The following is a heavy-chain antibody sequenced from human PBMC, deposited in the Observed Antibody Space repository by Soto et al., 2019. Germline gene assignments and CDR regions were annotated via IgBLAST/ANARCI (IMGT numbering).Heavy chain of an antibody. D-gene: IGHD5-12*01. CDR1: GFSLRNDRMG. CDR2: IFSNDEK. V-gene: IGHV2-26*01. J-gene: IGHJ4*02. CDR3: ARIPGYDYRFDFDY. Sequence: QVTLKESGPVLVKPTETLTLTCTVSGFSLRNDRMGVSWIRQPPGKALEWLAHIFSNDEKSYSTSLKSRLTSSKDATKSQVVLTMTNMDPEDTATYYCARIPGYDYRFDFDYWGQGTLVTVSS.